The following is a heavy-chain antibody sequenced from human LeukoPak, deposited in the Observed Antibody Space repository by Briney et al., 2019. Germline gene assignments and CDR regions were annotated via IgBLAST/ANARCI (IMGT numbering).Heavy chain of an antibody. CDR3: ARQPSHLGYCSGGSCPRGAWYYYGMDV. V-gene: IGHV4-39*01. J-gene: IGHJ6*02. CDR1: GGSISSSSYY. D-gene: IGHD2-15*01. CDR2: IYYSGST. Sequence: PSEILSLTCTVSGGSISSSSYYWGWIRQPPGKGLEWIGSIYYSGSTYYNPSLKSRVTISVDTSKNQFSLKLSSVTAADTAVYYCARQPSHLGYCSGGSCPRGAWYYYGMDVWGQGTTVTVSS.